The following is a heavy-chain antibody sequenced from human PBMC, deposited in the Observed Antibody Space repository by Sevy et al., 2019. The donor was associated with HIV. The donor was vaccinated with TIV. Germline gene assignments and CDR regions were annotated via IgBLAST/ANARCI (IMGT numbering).Heavy chain of an antibody. D-gene: IGHD2-2*01. CDR3: VKDGRYCSSTSCPYYYYGMDV. CDR2: ISSNGGST. J-gene: IGHJ6*02. Sequence: GGSLRLSCSASGFTFSSYAMHWVRQAPGKGLEYVSAISSNGGSTYYADSVKGRFTISRDNSKNTLYLQMSSLRAEDTAGYYCVKDGRYCSSTSCPYYYYGMDVWGQGTTVTVSS. CDR1: GFTFSSYA. V-gene: IGHV3-64D*06.